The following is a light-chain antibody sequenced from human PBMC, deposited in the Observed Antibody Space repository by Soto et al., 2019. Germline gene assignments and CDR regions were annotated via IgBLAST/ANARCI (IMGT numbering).Light chain of an antibody. V-gene: IGKV3-11*01. CDR3: QQRSNWPLT. CDR1: QSVSSY. CDR2: GAS. Sequence: EIVLTQSPGTLSLFPGERATLSCRASQSVSSYLAWYQQKPGQAPRLLIYGASNRATGIPARFSGSGSGTDFTLTISSLEPEDFAVYYCQQRSNWPLTFGGGTKVDIK. J-gene: IGKJ4*01.